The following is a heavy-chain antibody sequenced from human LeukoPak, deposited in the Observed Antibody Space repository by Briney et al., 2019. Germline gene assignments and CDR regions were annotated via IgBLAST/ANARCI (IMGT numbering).Heavy chain of an antibody. D-gene: IGHD5-24*01. Sequence: SVKVSCKASGGTFTSYTISWVRQAPGQGLEWMGRIIPILGIANYAQKFQGRVTITADKSTSTAYMELSSLRSEDTAVYYCARRGLQTYYGMDVWGQGTTVTVSS. CDR1: GGTFTSYT. CDR3: ARRGLQTYYGMDV. V-gene: IGHV1-69*02. CDR2: IIPILGIA. J-gene: IGHJ6*02.